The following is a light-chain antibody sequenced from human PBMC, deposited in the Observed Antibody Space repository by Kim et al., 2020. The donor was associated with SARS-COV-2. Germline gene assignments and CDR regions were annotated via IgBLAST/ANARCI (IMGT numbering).Light chain of an antibody. Sequence: DIQMTQSPSTLSASVGDRVTITCRASQTINNWLAWYQQKPGKAPKLLIHKTSALESGVPSRFSGSGSGTEFSLTITCLQPDDFATYYCQQYNSYSLFTFGPGTKVDIK. V-gene: IGKV1-5*03. CDR3: QQYNSYSLFT. CDR1: QTINNW. J-gene: IGKJ3*01. CDR2: KTS.